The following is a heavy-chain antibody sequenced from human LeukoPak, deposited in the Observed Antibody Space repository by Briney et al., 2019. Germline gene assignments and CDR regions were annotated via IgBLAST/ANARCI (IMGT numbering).Heavy chain of an antibody. CDR1: GFTFSSYA. J-gene: IGHJ4*02. D-gene: IGHD6-13*01. V-gene: IGHV3-23*01. Sequence: GGSPRLSCAASGFTFSSYAMSWVRQAPGKGLEWVSTISGSGGSTYFADSVKGRFTISRDNSKNTLYLQMNSLRAEDTAVYYCAREVHQQLVAFDYWGQGTLVTVSS. CDR2: ISGSGGST. CDR3: AREVHQQLVAFDY.